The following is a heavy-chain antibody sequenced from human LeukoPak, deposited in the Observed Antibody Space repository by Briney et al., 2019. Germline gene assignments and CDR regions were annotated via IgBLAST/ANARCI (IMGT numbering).Heavy chain of an antibody. CDR2: IYHTGTT. V-gene: IGHV4-31*03. CDR1: GGSVGSDDYY. J-gene: IGHJ4*02. D-gene: IGHD6-13*01. CDR3: ARAPRVTISWYYFDC. Sequence: SETLSLTCTVSGGSVGSDDYYWSWIRQHPGTGLEWIGYIYHTGTTYYNPSLKSRLSISKDTSNNQFSLKLSSVTAADTAVYYCARAPRVTISWYYFDCWGQGTLVTVSS.